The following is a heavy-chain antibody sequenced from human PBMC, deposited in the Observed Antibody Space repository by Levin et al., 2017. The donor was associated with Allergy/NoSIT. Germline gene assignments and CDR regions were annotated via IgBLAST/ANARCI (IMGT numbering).Heavy chain of an antibody. D-gene: IGHD3-9*01. V-gene: IGHV4-61*02. CDR1: GDSISRATYY. Sequence: SETLSLTCTVSGDSISRATYYWNWIRQPAGKGLEWIGRVYRTGTTNYNPSLRSRLTISVDTSKNQFSLRLTSVTAADTAVYWCARDDWPDGSEAFAIWGRGTTVIVSS. CDR2: VYRTGTT. CDR3: ARDDWPDGSEAFAI. J-gene: IGHJ3*02.